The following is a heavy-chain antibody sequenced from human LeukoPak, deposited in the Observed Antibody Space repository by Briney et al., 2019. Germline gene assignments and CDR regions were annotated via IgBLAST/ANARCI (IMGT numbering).Heavy chain of an antibody. J-gene: IGHJ4*02. CDR3: AKDVADY. V-gene: IGHV3-30*04. CDR2: ISYDGSNK. CDR1: GFTFSSYA. Sequence: GGSLRLSCAASGFTFSSYAMHWVRQAPGKGLEWVAVISYDGSNKYYADSVKGRFTISRDNSKNTLYLQMNSLRAEDTAVYYCAKDVADYWGQGTLVTVSS.